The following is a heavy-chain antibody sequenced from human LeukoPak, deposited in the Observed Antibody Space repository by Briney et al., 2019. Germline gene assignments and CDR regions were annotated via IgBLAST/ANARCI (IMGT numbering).Heavy chain of an antibody. CDR1: GFTVSSDY. D-gene: IGHD1-26*01. Sequence: PGGSLRLSCAASGFTVSSDYMSWVRQAPGKGLEWVSVIYSGGSTYYPDSVKGRFTISRDNLKNTLYLQMNSLRDEDTAVYYCARESGSYGLDYWGQGTLVTVSS. CDR2: IYSGGST. J-gene: IGHJ4*02. V-gene: IGHV3-53*01. CDR3: ARESGSYGLDY.